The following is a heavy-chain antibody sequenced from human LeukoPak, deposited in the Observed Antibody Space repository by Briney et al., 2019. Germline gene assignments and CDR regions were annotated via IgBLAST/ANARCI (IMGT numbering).Heavy chain of an antibody. CDR2: ISQDGGDK. Sequence: GGSLRLSCAASGFSFSTYWMTWVRLAPGKGLEWVANISQDGGDKHYVDSLKGRFTISRDNAKKSLYLQMNSLRAEDTAVYYCARGNKWSFDSWGQGALVTVSS. D-gene: IGHD2-15*01. CDR3: ARGNKWSFDS. V-gene: IGHV3-7*05. CDR1: GFSFSTYW. J-gene: IGHJ4*02.